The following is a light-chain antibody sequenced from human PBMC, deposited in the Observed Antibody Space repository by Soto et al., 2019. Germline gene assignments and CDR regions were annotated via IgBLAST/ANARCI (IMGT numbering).Light chain of an antibody. CDR2: GAS. Sequence: EIVLTPSPATLSLSPVERATLSCRASQSVSSSYLAWYQQKPGQAPRLLIYGASSRATGIPDRFSGSGSGTDFTLTISRLEAEDFAVYYCQQSSSSPITFGQGTRLEIK. J-gene: IGKJ5*01. CDR3: QQSSSSPIT. CDR1: QSVSSSY. V-gene: IGKV3-20*01.